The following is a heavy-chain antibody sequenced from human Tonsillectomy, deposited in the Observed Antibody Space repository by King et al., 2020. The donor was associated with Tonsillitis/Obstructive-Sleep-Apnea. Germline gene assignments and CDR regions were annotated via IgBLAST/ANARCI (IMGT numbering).Heavy chain of an antibody. CDR1: GYSFTTLY. Sequence: VQLVESGAEVKMSGASVRVSCKASGYSFTTLYVHWVRQAPGQGLEWLEIINPSDGITTYAQKFQGRVTMTRDTSTSTVYMELSRLRPDDTAVYYCARDTPIDRVIDCWGQGTLVTVSS. CDR3: ARDTPIDRVIDC. CDR2: INPSDGIT. V-gene: IGHV1-46*01. J-gene: IGHJ4*02.